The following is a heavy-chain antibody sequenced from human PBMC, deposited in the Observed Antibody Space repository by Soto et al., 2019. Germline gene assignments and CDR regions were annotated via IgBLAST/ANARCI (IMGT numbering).Heavy chain of an antibody. J-gene: IGHJ4*02. CDR2: IIPILGIA. Sequence: ASVKVSCKASGGTFSSYAISWVRQAPGQGLEWMGGIIPILGIANYTQKFQGRVTITADKSTRTAYMERSSLRSEDPAVYYCARAPLGGVVAATNLDYWGQGTMVTVSS. CDR1: GGTFSSYA. CDR3: ARAPLGGVVAATNLDY. D-gene: IGHD2-15*01. V-gene: IGHV1-69*10.